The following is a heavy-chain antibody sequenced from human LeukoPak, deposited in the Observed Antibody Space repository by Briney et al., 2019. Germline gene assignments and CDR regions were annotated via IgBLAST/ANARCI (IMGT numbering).Heavy chain of an antibody. J-gene: IGHJ4*02. D-gene: IGHD3-10*01. CDR1: GGSISSYY. CDR2: INHSGST. CDR3: ASMVRGGI. V-gene: IGHV4-34*01. Sequence: SETLSLTCTVSGGSISSYYWSWIRQPPGKGLEWIGEINHSGSTNYNPSLKSRVTISVDTSKNQFSLKLSSVTAADTAVYYCASMVRGGIWGQGTLVTVSS.